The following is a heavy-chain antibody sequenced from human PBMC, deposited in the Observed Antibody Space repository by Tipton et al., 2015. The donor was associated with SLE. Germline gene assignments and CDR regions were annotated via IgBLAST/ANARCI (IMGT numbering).Heavy chain of an antibody. Sequence: SLRLSCVVSGINFRTFWMTWVRQAPGKGLEWLANINEEGSEIYYVDSVRGRFTISRDNAKNSLYLQMNSLRAEDTAVYYCARRSSPGWFDPWGQGTLVTVSS. V-gene: IGHV3-7*01. J-gene: IGHJ5*02. CDR1: GINFRTFW. CDR3: ARRSSPGWFDP. CDR2: INEEGSEI. D-gene: IGHD6-6*01.